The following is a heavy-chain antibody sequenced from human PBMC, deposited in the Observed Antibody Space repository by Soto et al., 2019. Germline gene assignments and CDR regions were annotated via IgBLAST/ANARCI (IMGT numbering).Heavy chain of an antibody. Sequence: QVQLVQSGAEVEKPGASVRVSCKASGYTLTSYSMHWVRQAPGQGLEWMGIINPSGDNIRYAQNFQGSVTMTRDTSTSTVYLELSSLRSEDTAIYYCARDPQGYCSGGRCYHFDYWGQGTLVTVSS. CDR1: GYTLTSYS. CDR2: INPSGDNI. J-gene: IGHJ4*02. D-gene: IGHD2-15*01. V-gene: IGHV1-46*01. CDR3: ARDPQGYCSGGRCYHFDY.